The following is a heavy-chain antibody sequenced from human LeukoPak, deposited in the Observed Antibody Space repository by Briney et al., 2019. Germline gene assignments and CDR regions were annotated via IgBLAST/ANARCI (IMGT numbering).Heavy chain of an antibody. V-gene: IGHV4-59*01. CDR3: ARAFYPGYYSYMAV. CDR1: GGSFSGYY. J-gene: IGHJ6*03. CDR2: IYYSGST. Sequence: SETLSLTCAVYGGSFSGYYWSWIRRPPGKGLEWIGYIYYSGSTNYNPSLKSRITISVDTSKNQFSLKLSSVTAADTAVYYCARAFYPGYYSYMAVWGKGTTVTVSS. D-gene: IGHD3-3*02.